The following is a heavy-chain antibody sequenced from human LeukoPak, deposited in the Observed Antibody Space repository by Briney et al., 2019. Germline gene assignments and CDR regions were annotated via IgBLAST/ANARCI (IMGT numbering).Heavy chain of an antibody. D-gene: IGHD3-10*01. CDR1: GYIFSNYW. V-gene: IGHV5-51*01. J-gene: IGHJ4*02. CDR2: ISPGDSDT. Sequence: GESLKISCKSSGYIFSNYWIAWVRQMPGRGLEGMGIISPGDSDTRYSPSFQGQVTISADKSISTAYLQWSSLKASDTAMYYCSRRDYSVSGSYDYWGQGTLVSVSS. CDR3: SRRDYSVSGSYDY.